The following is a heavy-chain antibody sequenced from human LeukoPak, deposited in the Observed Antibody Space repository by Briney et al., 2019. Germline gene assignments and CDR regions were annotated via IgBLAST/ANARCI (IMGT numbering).Heavy chain of an antibody. CDR1: GFAFSSFS. J-gene: IGHJ4*02. V-gene: IGHV3-21*01. Sequence: PGGSLRLSCAASGFAFSSFSMAWVRQAPGKGLEWVSSISSDNYISYADSLEGRFTISRDNAEKSLSLQMHGLRAEDTAMYCCVRLGAVLQSPWRWGPKSGSAKEYYFDKWGQGALVTVST. CDR3: VRLGAVLQSPWRWGPKSGSAKEYYFDK. CDR2: ISSDNYI. D-gene: IGHD3-16*01.